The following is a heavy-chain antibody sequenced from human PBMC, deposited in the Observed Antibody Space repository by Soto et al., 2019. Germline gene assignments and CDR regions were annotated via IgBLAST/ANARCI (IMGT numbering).Heavy chain of an antibody. Sequence: ASVKVSCKASGYTFTGYYMHCVRQAPGQGLEWMGWINPNSGGTNYAQKFQGRVTMTRDTSISTAYMELSRLRSDDTAVYYCATTLLGPREGVDYWGQGTLVTVSS. CDR1: GYTFTGYY. CDR2: INPNSGGT. D-gene: IGHD2-15*01. V-gene: IGHV1-2*02. J-gene: IGHJ4*02. CDR3: ATTLLGPREGVDY.